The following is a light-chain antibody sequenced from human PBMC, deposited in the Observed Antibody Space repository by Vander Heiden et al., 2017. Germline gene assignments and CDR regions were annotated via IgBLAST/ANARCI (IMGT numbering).Light chain of an antibody. Sequence: DIQMTQSPSTLSASVADRVTITCRASQSISSWLAWYQQKPGKAPKLLIYYASSLESGVPSRFSGSGSGTEFTLTISSLQPDDFATYYCQQYNSYSWTFGQGTKVEIK. CDR1: QSISSW. V-gene: IGKV1-5*01. J-gene: IGKJ1*01. CDR2: YAS. CDR3: QQYNSYSWT.